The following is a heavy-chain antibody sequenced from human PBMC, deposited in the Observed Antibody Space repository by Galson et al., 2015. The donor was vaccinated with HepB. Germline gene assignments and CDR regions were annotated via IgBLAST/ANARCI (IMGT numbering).Heavy chain of an antibody. CDR1: GFRFSNYA. CDR2: VSGSGGRT. V-gene: IGHV3-23*01. J-gene: IGHJ6*03. D-gene: IGHD3-10*01. CDR3: AETGDITVPPGTLSWGPKTYLVPHYMGV. Sequence: SLRLSCAASGFRFSNYAMSWVRQAPGKGLEWVSVVSGSGGRTYYADSVQGRFTISRDSSKNTLYLYMSSLRAEDTAVYYCAETGDITVPPGTLSWGPKTYLVPHYMGVWGKGTTVIVSS.